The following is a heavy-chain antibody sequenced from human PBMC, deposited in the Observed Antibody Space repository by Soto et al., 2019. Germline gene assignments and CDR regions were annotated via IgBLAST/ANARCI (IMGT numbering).Heavy chain of an antibody. V-gene: IGHV3-23*01. CDR1: GFSFSNYA. CDR3: AREFAPGSPNYDY. J-gene: IGHJ4*02. CDR2: FTRSGNT. Sequence: GGSLRLPCAASGFSFSNYAMSWVRQAPGKGLEWVSTFTRSGNTYYADSVKGRFTISRDNSKNTLYLQMDSLRAEDTAAYYCAREFAPGSPNYDYWGLGTLVTVSS. D-gene: IGHD3-10*01.